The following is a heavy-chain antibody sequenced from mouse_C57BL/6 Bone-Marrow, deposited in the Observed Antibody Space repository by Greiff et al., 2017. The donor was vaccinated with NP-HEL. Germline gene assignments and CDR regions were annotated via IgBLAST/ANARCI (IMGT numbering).Heavy chain of an antibody. V-gene: IGHV1-72*01. J-gene: IGHJ4*01. CDR1: GYTFTSYW. CDR2: IDPNSGGT. CDR3: ARGRDGNAYYAMDD. Sequence: VQLQQPGAELVKPGASVKLSCKASGYTFTSYWMPWVKQRPGRGLEWMGRIDPNSGGTKYKEKFKSKATLTVDKPSSTAYMQLSSLTSEDSAVYYCARGRDGNAYYAMDDWGHGTSVTVSS. D-gene: IGHD2-1*01.